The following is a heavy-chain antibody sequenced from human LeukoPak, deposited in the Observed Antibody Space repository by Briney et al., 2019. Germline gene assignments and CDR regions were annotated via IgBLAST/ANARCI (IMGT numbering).Heavy chain of an antibody. CDR1: LFTFSSYA. V-gene: IGHV3-30*04. CDR2: ISYDGSNK. CDR3: ARDIAAPPSLGYYFDY. Sequence: PGGSLRLSCAASLFTFSSYAMHWVRQAPGKGLEWVALISYDGSNKYYADSVKGRFTISRDNSKNTLYLQMNSLRAEDTAVYYCARDIAAPPSLGYYFDYWGQGTLVTVSS. D-gene: IGHD6-6*01. J-gene: IGHJ4*02.